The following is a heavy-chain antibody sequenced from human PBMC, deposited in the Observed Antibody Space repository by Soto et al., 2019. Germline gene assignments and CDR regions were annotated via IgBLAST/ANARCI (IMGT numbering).Heavy chain of an antibody. CDR3: AMVDVYVTPSPQDV. CDR2: INTYNGNT. Sequence: ASVKVSCKASGGTFSRDAISWVRQAPGQGLEWMGWINTYNGNTNYAQNLQGRVTLTTDTSTSTAYMELTSLRSNDTAIYYCAMVDVYVTPSPQDVWGQGTTVTVSS. V-gene: IGHV1-18*01. J-gene: IGHJ6*02. CDR1: GGTFSRDA. D-gene: IGHD3-16*01.